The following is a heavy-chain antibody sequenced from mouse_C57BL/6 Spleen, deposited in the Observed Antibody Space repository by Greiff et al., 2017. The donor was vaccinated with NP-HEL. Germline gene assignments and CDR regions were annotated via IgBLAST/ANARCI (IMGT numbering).Heavy chain of an antibody. CDR2: IWRGGST. D-gene: IGHD2-4*01. J-gene: IGHJ2*01. Sequence: VKLMESAPGLVQPSQCLSITCTVSGFSLTSYGVHWVRQSPGKGLEWLGVIWRGGSTDYNAAFMSRLGITKDNYKSQVFFKMNSLLADDTAIFYCAKNMIAGYFDYWGQGTTLTVSS. CDR3: AKNMIAGYFDY. V-gene: IGHV2-5*01. CDR1: GFSLTSYG.